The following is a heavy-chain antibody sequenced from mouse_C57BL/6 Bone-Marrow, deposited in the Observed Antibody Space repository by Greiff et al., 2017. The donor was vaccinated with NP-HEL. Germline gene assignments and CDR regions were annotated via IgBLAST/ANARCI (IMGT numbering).Heavy chain of an antibody. CDR2: LSSGGDYI. V-gene: IGHV5-9-1*02. J-gene: IGHJ3*01. Sequence: EVKLVESGEGLVKPGGSLKLSCAASGFTFSSYAMSWVRQTPEKRLEWVAYLSSGGDYIYYADTVKGRFTISRDNARNTLYLQMSSLKSEDTAIDYCTRDLYGSLFAYWGQGTLGTVSA. CDR3: TRDLYGSLFAY. CDR1: GFTFSSYA. D-gene: IGHD1-1*01.